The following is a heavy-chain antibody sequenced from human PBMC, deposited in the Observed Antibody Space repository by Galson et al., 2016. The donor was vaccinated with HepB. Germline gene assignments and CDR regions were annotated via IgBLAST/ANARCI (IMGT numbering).Heavy chain of an antibody. Sequence: SVKVSCKASGYTFTNYGINWVRQAPGQGLEWMGWINGYNGNTNYAQKFQGRVTMTTDTSTSTAYMEMRSLRSDDTAVYYCARDWAGRQAFGAFDIWGQGTMVTVSS. D-gene: IGHD3-16*01. CDR2: INGYNGNT. V-gene: IGHV1-18*04. CDR3: ARDWAGRQAFGAFDI. J-gene: IGHJ3*02. CDR1: GYTFTNYG.